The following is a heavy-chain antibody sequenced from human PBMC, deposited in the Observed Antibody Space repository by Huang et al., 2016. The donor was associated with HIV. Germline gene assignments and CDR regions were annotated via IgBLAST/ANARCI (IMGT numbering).Heavy chain of an antibody. J-gene: IGHJ4*02. D-gene: IGHD5-18*01. CDR2: INHGGST. CDR3: ARLKYSSGGFDF. V-gene: IGHV4-34*01. CDR1: GGSFSDYY. Sequence: VQLQQWGAGLLKPSERLSLTCAVYGGSFSDYYWTWLRQTPGKGLEWIVKINHGGSTNFNPSLKSRVTISVDTSTNQFSLKLNSVTAADTAVYYCARLKYSSGGFDFWGQGTLVTVSS.